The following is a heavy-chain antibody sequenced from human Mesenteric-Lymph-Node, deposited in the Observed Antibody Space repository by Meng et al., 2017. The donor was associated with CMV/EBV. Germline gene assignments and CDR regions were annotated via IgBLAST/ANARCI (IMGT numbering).Heavy chain of an antibody. D-gene: IGHD6-19*01. CDR2: VNPNSGGT. CDR3: ARDRGGYSS. CDR1: GFTFIDYY. J-gene: IGHJ4*02. V-gene: IGHV1-2*02. Sequence: KVSFKASGFTFIDYYIPWVRQAPGQGLEWMGWVNPNSGGTDYAQKFQGRVTMTRDTSISTAYMELSRLTSDDTAMYYCARDRGGYSSWGQGTLVTVSS.